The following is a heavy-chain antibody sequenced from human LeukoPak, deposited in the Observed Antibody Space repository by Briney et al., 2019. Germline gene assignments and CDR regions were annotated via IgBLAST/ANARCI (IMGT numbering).Heavy chain of an antibody. CDR3: ARLSSSWYQDWYFDL. CDR1: GGSISSYY. Sequence: SETLSLTCTVSGGSISSYYWSWIRQPAGKGLEWIGRIYTSGSTNYNPSLKSRVTMSVDTSKDQFSLKLSSVTAADTAVYYCARLSSSWYQDWYFDLWGRGTLVTVSS. D-gene: IGHD6-13*01. J-gene: IGHJ2*01. CDR2: IYTSGST. V-gene: IGHV4-4*07.